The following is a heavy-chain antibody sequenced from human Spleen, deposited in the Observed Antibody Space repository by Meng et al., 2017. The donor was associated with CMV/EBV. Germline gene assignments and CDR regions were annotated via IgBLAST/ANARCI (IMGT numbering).Heavy chain of an antibody. CDR3: ARGGIVNLYYFDY. Sequence: SVKVSCKASGGVFNTYPLSWLRQAPGHGPEWMGGIMFGRPQYALRFQGRVTITTDESTATTYMEMSGLRFDATAVYFCARGGIVNLYYFDYWGQGTLVTVSS. D-gene: IGHD1-26*01. CDR2: IMFGRP. V-gene: IGHV1-69*05. J-gene: IGHJ4*02. CDR1: GGVFNTYP.